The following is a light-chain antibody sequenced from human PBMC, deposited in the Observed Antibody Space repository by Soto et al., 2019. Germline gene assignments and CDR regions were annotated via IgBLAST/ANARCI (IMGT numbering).Light chain of an antibody. J-gene: IGKJ3*01. CDR2: AAS. CDR3: QKYNSAPFT. V-gene: IGKV1-27*01. CDR1: QGVSNY. Sequence: DIQMTQSPSPLSASVGDRVTITCRASQGVSNYLAWYQQKPGTVPKLLMYAASTLQSGVPSRFSGSGSGRDFTHTISSLQPEDVETYYCQKYNSAPFTLGPGTKVDIK.